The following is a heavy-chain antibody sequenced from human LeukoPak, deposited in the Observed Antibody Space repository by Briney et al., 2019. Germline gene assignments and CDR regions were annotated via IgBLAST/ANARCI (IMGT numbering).Heavy chain of an antibody. V-gene: IGHV3-21*01. Sequence: GGSLRLSCAASGFTFSNYSMNWVRQAPGKGLEWVSSISSSSNYIYYGDSMKGRFTISRDNAKNSLYLQINSLRAEDTAVYYCTRGFCSSTSRFDPWGQGTLVTVSS. J-gene: IGHJ5*02. D-gene: IGHD2-2*01. CDR2: ISSSSNYI. CDR3: TRGFCSSTSRFDP. CDR1: GFTFSNYS.